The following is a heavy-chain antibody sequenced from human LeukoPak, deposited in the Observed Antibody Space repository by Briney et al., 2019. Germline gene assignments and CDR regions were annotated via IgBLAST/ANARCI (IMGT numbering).Heavy chain of an antibody. D-gene: IGHD3-22*01. Sequence: SETLSLTCAVSGYSISSGYYWGWIRQPPGKGLERIGSIYHSGSTYYNPSLKSRVTISVDTSKNQFSLKLSSVTAADTAVYYCVPHGDSSGYYYGFGAFDIWGQGTMVTVSS. J-gene: IGHJ3*02. V-gene: IGHV4-38-2*01. CDR3: VPHGDSSGYYYGFGAFDI. CDR1: GYSISSGYY. CDR2: IYHSGST.